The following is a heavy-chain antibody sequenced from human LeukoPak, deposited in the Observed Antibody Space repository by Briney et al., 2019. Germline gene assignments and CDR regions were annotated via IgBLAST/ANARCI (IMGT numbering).Heavy chain of an antibody. Sequence: SETLSLTCAVYGGSFSGYYWSWIRQPPGKELEWIGEINHSGSTNYNPSLKSRVTISVDTSKNQFSLKLSSVTAADTAVYYCARDSIIIAVAGPYYYYGMDVWGQGTTVTVSS. J-gene: IGHJ6*02. CDR2: INHSGST. V-gene: IGHV4-34*01. CDR1: GGSFSGYY. D-gene: IGHD6-19*01. CDR3: ARDSIIIAVAGPYYYYGMDV.